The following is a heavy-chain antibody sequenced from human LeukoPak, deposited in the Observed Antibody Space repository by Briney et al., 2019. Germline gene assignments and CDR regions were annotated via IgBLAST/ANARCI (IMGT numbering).Heavy chain of an antibody. CDR3: ARGVYIAAAQYGY. CDR2: IYYSGTT. J-gene: IGHJ4*02. D-gene: IGHD6-13*01. Sequence: SETLSLTCTVSGGSISRYYWSWIRQPPGKGLEWSGYIYYSGTTNYNPSLKSRVTISVDTSKNQFSLKLSSVTAADTAVYYCARGVYIAAAQYGYWGQGTLVTVSS. CDR1: GGSISRYY. V-gene: IGHV4-59*01.